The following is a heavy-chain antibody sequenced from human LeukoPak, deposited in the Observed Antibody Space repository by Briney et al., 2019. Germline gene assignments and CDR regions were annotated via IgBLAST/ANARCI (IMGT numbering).Heavy chain of an antibody. V-gene: IGHV4-59*01. D-gene: IGHD3-10*01. CDR3: ARSPTLYFGADY. CDR1: GGSISSYY. J-gene: IGHJ4*02. CDR2: IYYSGST. Sequence: LETLSLTCTVSGGSISSYYWSWIRQPPGKGLEWIGYIYYSGSTNYNPSLKSRVTISVDTSKNQFSLKLSSVTAADTAVYYCARSPTLYFGADYWGQGTLVTVSS.